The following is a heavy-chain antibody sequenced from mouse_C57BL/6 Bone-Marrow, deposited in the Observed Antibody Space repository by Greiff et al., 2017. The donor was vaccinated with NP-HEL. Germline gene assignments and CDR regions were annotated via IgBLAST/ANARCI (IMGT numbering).Heavy chain of an antibody. D-gene: IGHD1-1*01. CDR2: ISDGGSYT. CDR3: ARDRGVITTKFAY. J-gene: IGHJ3*01. Sequence: EVHLVESGGGLVKPGGSLKLSCAASGFTFSSYAMSWVRQTPEKRLEWVATISDGGSYTYYPDNVKGRFTISRDNAKNNLYLQMSHLKSEDTAMYYCARDRGVITTKFAYWGQGTLVTVSA. V-gene: IGHV5-4*01. CDR1: GFTFSSYA.